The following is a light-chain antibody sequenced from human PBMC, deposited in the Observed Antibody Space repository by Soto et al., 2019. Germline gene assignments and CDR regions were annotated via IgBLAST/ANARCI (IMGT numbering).Light chain of an antibody. V-gene: IGKV3-11*01. CDR3: QQRHMWPIT. CDR2: DAY. J-gene: IGKJ5*01. Sequence: EVVWTHSPVTLSLSPGERTTLSCRASQSFRGLLAWDRQKPGQAPRLLIYDAYNRATGIPPRFSGSGSGTDFTLTISSLEPEDSAVYYCQQRHMWPITFGQGTRLEI. CDR1: QSFRGL.